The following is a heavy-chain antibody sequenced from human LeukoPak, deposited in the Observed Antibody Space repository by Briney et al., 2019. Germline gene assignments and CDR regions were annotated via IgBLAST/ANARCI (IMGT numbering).Heavy chain of an antibody. J-gene: IGHJ1*01. CDR1: GGSSSSTTYY. CDR3: ARAEGHSGSPPLFA. V-gene: IGHV4-39*07. CDR2: THYSGTT. Sequence: SETLSLTCTVSGGSSSSTTYYWGWIRQPPGTGLEWIGSTHYSGTTYYNPSLKSRVTISVDTSKNQFSLKLRSVTAADTAVYYCARAEGHSGSPPLFAWGQGTLVTVSS. D-gene: IGHD1-26*01.